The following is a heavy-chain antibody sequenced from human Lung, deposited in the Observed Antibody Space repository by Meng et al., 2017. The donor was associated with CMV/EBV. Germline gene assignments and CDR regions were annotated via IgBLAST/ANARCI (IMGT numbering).Heavy chain of an antibody. D-gene: IGHD3-3*01. J-gene: IGHJ4*02. CDR1: FIFSNYA. Sequence: FIFSNYAMTWVRQAPGRGLEWLAVISYDGNNYYYADSGKGRFTISRDKSKNTVFLQMNSLRGEDTAVYYCSRGGPGMRFVEWFSFDFWGQGALVTVSS. CDR2: ISYDGNNY. CDR3: SRGGPGMRFVEWFSFDF. V-gene: IGHV3-30-3*01.